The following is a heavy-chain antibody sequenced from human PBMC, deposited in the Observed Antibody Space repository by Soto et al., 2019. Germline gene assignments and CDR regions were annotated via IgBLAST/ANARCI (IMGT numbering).Heavy chain of an antibody. CDR2: IKQDGSEK. J-gene: IGHJ3*02. D-gene: IGHD5-18*01. V-gene: IGHV3-7*01. Sequence: EVQLVESGGGLVQPGGSLKLSCAASGFTFSSYYMSWLRQPPGKGLEWVANIKQDGSEKYYVDSVKGRFTISRDNAKNSLYLQMNSLRVEDTAVYYCARDGYSAGFDIWGQGTMVTVSS. CDR1: GFTFSSYY. CDR3: ARDGYSAGFDI.